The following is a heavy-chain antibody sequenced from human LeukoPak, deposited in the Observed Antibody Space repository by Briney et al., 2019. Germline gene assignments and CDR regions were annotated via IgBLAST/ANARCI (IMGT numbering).Heavy chain of an antibody. Sequence: PSETLSLTCTVSGGSISSSSYYWGWIRQPPGKGLEWIGSIYYSGSTYYNPSLKSRVTISVDTSKNQFSLKLSSVTAADTAVYYCARHRSINSDFWSGYHLDYWGQGTLVTVSS. D-gene: IGHD3-3*01. CDR1: GGSISSSSYY. CDR2: IYYSGST. CDR3: ARHRSINSDFWSGYHLDY. J-gene: IGHJ4*02. V-gene: IGHV4-39*01.